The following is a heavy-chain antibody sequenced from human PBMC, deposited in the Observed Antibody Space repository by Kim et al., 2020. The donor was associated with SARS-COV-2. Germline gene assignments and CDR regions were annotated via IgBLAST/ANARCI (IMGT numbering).Heavy chain of an antibody. V-gene: IGHV3-11*01. Sequence: SDGGSTNYADSVNGRFTISRDNAKKSLSLQMNSLTPEDTAVYYCVREPASWGQGTLVTVSS. CDR3: VREPAS. J-gene: IGHJ5*02. CDR2: SDGGST.